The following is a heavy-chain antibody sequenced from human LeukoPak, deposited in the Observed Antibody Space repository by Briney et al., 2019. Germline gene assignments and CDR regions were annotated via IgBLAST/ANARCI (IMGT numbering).Heavy chain of an antibody. D-gene: IGHD6-13*01. CDR2: INHSGST. CDR1: GGSFSGCY. J-gene: IGHJ4*02. Sequence: SETLSLTCAVYGGSFSGCYWSWIRQPPGKGLEWIGEINHSGSTNYNPSLKSRVTISVDTSKNQFSLKLSSVTAADTAVYYCARKFDSSSWYLGFDYWGQGTLVTVSS. CDR3: ARKFDSSSWYLGFDY. V-gene: IGHV4-34*01.